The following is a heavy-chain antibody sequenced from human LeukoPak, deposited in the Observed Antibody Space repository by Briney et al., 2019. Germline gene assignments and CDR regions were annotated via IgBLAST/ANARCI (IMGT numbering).Heavy chain of an antibody. CDR2: INHSGST. Sequence: PSETLSLTCAVYGGSFTGYYWSWIRQPPGKGLEWIGEINHSGSTNYNPSLKSRLTISVDTSKNQFSLKLSSVTAADTAVYYCARGDLLTGYYSWFDPWGQGTLVTVSS. D-gene: IGHD3-9*01. J-gene: IGHJ5*02. V-gene: IGHV4-34*01. CDR1: GGSFTGYY. CDR3: ARGDLLTGYYSWFDP.